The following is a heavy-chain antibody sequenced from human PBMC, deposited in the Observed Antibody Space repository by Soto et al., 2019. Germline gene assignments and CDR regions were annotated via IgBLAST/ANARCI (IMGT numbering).Heavy chain of an antibody. CDR1: GGSFSGYY. CDR2: INHSGST. Sequence: PSETLSLTCAVYGGSFSGYYWSWIRQPPGKGLEWIGEINHSGSTNYNPSLKSRVTISVDTSKNQFSLKLSSVTAADTAVYYCARGENYAYYYYGMDVWGQGTTVTVS. V-gene: IGHV4-34*01. D-gene: IGHD1-7*01. J-gene: IGHJ6*02. CDR3: ARGENYAYYYYGMDV.